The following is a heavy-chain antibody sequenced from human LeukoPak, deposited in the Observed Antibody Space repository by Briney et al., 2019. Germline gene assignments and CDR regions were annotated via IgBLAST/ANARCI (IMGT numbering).Heavy chain of an antibody. D-gene: IGHD3-22*01. V-gene: IGHV1-18*01. CDR1: RYTFSTYG. Sequence: GASVKVSCKASRYTFSTYGITWVRQAPGQGPEWIGWISVQNGNTNYAQKFQGRVTMTTDTSTSTAYMEMRSLRSDDTAVYYCGRDHRAEYYNSRGYVDYWGQGTLVTVSS. J-gene: IGHJ4*02. CDR3: GRDHRAEYYNSRGYVDY. CDR2: ISVQNGNT.